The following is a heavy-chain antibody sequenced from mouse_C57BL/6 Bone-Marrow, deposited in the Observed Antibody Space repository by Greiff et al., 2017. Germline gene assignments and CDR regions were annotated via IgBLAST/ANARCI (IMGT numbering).Heavy chain of an antibody. Sequence: QVQLKESGPELVKPGASVKISCKASGYAFSSSWMNWVKQRPGKGLEWIGRIYPGDGDTNYNGKFKGKATLTADKSSSTAYMQLSSLTSEDSAVYFWARKRWLLRNWYFDVWGTGTTVTVSS. CDR3: ARKRWLLRNWYFDV. D-gene: IGHD2-3*01. J-gene: IGHJ1*03. CDR2: IYPGDGDT. V-gene: IGHV1-82*01. CDR1: GYAFSSSW.